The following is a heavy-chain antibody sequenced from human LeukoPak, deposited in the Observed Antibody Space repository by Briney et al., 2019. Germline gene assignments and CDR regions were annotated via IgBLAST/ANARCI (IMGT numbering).Heavy chain of an antibody. CDR3: AKIAATDPIDF. CDR2: LTGSGRDT. Sequence: PGGSLRLSCAASGFTLNIYAMNWVPQAPGKGLDWVSSLTGSGRDTYYTDSVKGRFTISRDNSKNTLYLQMNSLRPDDTAVYYCAKIAATDPIDFWGQGTLVTVSS. D-gene: IGHD6-13*01. CDR1: GFTLNIYA. V-gene: IGHV3-23*01. J-gene: IGHJ4*02.